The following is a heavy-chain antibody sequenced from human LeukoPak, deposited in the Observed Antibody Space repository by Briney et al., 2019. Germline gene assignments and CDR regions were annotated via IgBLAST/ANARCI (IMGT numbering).Heavy chain of an antibody. CDR3: ARDTGNPYDFWSGYTPSRPFDY. J-gene: IGHJ4*02. CDR1: GGTFSSYA. Sequence: SVKVSCKASGGTFSSYAISWVRQAPGQGLEWMGGIIPIFGTANYAQKFQGRVTITADESTSTAYMELSSLRSEDTAVYYCARDTGNPYDFWSGYTPSRPFDYWGQGTLVTVSS. D-gene: IGHD3-3*01. V-gene: IGHV1-69*01. CDR2: IIPIFGTA.